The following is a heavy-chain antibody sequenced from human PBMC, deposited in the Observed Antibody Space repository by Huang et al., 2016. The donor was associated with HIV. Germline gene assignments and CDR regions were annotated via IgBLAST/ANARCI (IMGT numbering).Heavy chain of an antibody. CDR3: ARGLFDY. CDR2: INTNTGNP. Sequence: QVQLVQSGSELKKSGASGKVSCKVSGYPFTSYAMNWVRRAPGKGLEWMGWINTNTGNPTYAQGVTGRFVSSLDTSVSTAYLQMSSLKAEDTAVYYCARGLFDYWGQGTLVTVSS. CDR1: GYPFTSYA. J-gene: IGHJ4*02. V-gene: IGHV7-4-1*02.